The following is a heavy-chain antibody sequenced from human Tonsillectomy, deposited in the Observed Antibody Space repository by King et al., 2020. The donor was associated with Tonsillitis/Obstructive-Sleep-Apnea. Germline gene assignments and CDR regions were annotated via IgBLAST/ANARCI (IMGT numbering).Heavy chain of an antibody. J-gene: IGHJ6*03. V-gene: IGHV4-34*01. CDR3: ARMGGYCSGVSCYSSYYYYYMDV. CDR2: INHSGST. CDR1: GGSFSGYY. D-gene: IGHD2-15*01. Sequence: VQLPQWGAGLLKPSETLSLTCAVYGGSFSGYYWSWIRQPPGKGLEWIGEINHSGSTNYNPSLKSRVTISVDTSKNQFSLKRSSVTAADTAVYYCARMGGYCSGVSCYSSYYYYYMDVWGKGTTVTVSS.